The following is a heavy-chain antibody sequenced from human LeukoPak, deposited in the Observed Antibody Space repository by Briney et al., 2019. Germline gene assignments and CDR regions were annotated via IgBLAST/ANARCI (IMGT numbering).Heavy chain of an antibody. CDR1: GFTFSSYD. J-gene: IGHJ4*02. D-gene: IGHD2-2*01. CDR2: INRSGENT. V-gene: IGHV3-23*01. CDR3: APLYCSSTSCLA. Sequence: GGSLRLSCAASGFTFSSYDMSWVRQAPGMGLEWVSTINRSGENTYYADSVKGRFTISRDNSKNTLYLQVNSLRAEDTAVYYCAPLYCSSTSCLAWGQGTLVTVSS.